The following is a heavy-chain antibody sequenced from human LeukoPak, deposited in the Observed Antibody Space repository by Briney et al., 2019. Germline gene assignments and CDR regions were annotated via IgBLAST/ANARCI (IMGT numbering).Heavy chain of an antibody. D-gene: IGHD4-11*01. CDR1: EFIFRNYW. CDR2: INEDGSEK. Sequence: GGSLRLSCEAAEFIFRNYWMGWVRQAPGKGLEWVANINEDGSEKYYVDSVKGRFTISRDNAKNSLYQQMNSLRAEDTAVYFCARDNTVPYFAYWGQGTLVAVSS. J-gene: IGHJ4*02. CDR3: ARDNTVPYFAY. V-gene: IGHV3-7*01.